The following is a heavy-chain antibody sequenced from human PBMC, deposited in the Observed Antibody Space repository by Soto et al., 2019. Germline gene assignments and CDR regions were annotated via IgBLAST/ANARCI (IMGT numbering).Heavy chain of an antibody. V-gene: IGHV3-64*02. Sequence: GGSLRLSCAATGLTFSRHTMHWVRQPPGKGLEYVSAISTNGDETYYVDSVKGRFIISRDTSKNMLYLQMGSLRVEDMAVYYCARSLGGPGNHAFDIWGQGTMVTVSS. CDR1: GLTFSRHT. J-gene: IGHJ3*02. CDR3: ARSLGGPGNHAFDI. D-gene: IGHD1-26*01. CDR2: ISTNGDET.